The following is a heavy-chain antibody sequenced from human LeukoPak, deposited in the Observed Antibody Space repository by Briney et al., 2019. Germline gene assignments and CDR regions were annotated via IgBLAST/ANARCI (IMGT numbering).Heavy chain of an antibody. V-gene: IGHV3-7*01. Sequence: PGGSQRLSCAASGFTFNSYWMSWVRQAPGKGLEWVANIKQDGSEKYYVDSVKGRFTISRDNAKNSLYLQMNSLRAEDTAVYYCARMGSSSSSYWGQGTLVPSPQ. CDR2: IKQDGSEK. J-gene: IGHJ4*02. D-gene: IGHD6-6*01. CDR3: ARMGSSSSSY. CDR1: GFTFNSYW.